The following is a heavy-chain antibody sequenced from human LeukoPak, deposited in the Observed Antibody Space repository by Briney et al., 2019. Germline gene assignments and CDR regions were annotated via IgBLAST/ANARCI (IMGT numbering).Heavy chain of an antibody. Sequence: PGGSLRLSCAASGFTLTSYEMNWVRQAPGKGLEWVSYISSSGSTIYYADSVKGRFTISRDNAKNSLYLQMNSLRAEDTAVYYCTRDPANDYWGQGTLVTVSS. J-gene: IGHJ4*02. CDR1: GFTLTSYE. CDR2: ISSSGSTI. CDR3: TRDPANDY. V-gene: IGHV3-48*03.